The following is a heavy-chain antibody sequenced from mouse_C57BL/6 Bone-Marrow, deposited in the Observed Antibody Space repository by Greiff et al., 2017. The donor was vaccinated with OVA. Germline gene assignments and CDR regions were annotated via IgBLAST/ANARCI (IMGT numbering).Heavy chain of an antibody. Sequence: QVQLQQPGAELVKPGASVKLSCKASGYTFTSYWMHWVKQRPGPGLEWIGMIHPNSGSTNYNEKFKGKATLTADKSSSTAYMERRSLTSEDSAVYFCARGGRYFDYWGQGTTLTVSS. V-gene: IGHV1-64*01. J-gene: IGHJ2*01. CDR1: GYTFTSYW. D-gene: IGHD6-1*01. CDR3: ARGGRYFDY. CDR2: IHPNSGST.